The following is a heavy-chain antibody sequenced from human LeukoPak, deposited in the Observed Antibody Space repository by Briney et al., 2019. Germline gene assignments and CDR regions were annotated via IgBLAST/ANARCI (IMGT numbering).Heavy chain of an antibody. D-gene: IGHD3-22*01. V-gene: IGHV4-4*02. Sequence: SETLSLTCAVSGGSISSSNWWSWVRQPPGKGLEWIGEIYHSGSTNYSPSLKSRVTISVDKSKNQFSLKLSSVTAVDTAAYYLARDQFYYFSSVYSLFVYWGREPLVTVSS. CDR3: ARDQFYYFSSVYSLFVY. CDR1: GGSISSSNW. CDR2: IYHSGST. J-gene: IGHJ4*02.